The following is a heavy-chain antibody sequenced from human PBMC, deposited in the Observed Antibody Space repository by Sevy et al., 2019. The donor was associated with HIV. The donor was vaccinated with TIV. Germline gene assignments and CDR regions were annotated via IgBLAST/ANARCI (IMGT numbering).Heavy chain of an antibody. V-gene: IGHV4-39*01. CDR2: IYYTGST. CDR3: AKLETVYYYGMDV. CDR1: GGSISSSYY. Sequence: SETLSLTCNVSGGSISSSYYWGWIRQPPGKWLEWIGSIYYTGSTYYKTSLKSRITVTVDRSKNQLSLRLTTVTAADTAVYYCAKLETVYYYGMDVWGQGIMVTVSS. J-gene: IGHJ6*02. D-gene: IGHD1-1*01.